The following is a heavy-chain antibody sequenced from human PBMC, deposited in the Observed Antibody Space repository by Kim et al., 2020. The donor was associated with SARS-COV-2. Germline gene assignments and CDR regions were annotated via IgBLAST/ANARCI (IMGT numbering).Heavy chain of an antibody. CDR2: IIVYNGKT. Sequence: ASVKVSCKASGYSFTTYGLTWVRQAPGQGLEWMGYIIVYNGKTEYAQKFQGRVTMTTEMSTNTAYMEMRSLRSDDSAMYYCSRLRGCGFDCGVLDVLVHG. CDR3: SRLRGCGFDCGVLDV. J-gene: IGHJ3*01. V-gene: IGHV1-18*01. CDR1: GYSFTTYG. D-gene: IGHD2-21*01.